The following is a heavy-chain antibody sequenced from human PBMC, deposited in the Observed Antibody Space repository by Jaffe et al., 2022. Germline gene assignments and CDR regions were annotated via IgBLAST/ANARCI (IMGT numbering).Heavy chain of an antibody. D-gene: IGHD1-1*01. CDR2: MYYSGST. Sequence: QVQLQESGPGLVKPSETLSLTCTVSGGSVSSGSYYWSWIRQPPGKGLQWIGYMYYSGSTNYNPSLKSRVTISIDTSKNQFSLKLSSVTAADTAMYYCVRGYFTKWFDPWGQGTLVTVSS. CDR1: GGSVSSGSYY. J-gene: IGHJ5*02. CDR3: VRGYFTKWFDP. V-gene: IGHV4-61*01.